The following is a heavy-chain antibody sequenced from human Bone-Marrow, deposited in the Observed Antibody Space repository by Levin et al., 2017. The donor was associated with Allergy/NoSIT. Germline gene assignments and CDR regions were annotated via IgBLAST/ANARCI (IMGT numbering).Heavy chain of an antibody. J-gene: IGHJ5*02. CDR2: ISVRGGTT. D-gene: IGHD5-12*01. CDR3: ARLYSAYDWRSPNLFDP. CDR1: GFTFSSYH. V-gene: IGHV3-48*02. Sequence: SCAASGFTFSSYHMNWVRQAPGKGLEWISYISVRGGTTYYADSVKGRFTISRDNANNSLYLQMNSLRDDDTAVYYCARLYSAYDWRSPNLFDPWAQGALVIVSS.